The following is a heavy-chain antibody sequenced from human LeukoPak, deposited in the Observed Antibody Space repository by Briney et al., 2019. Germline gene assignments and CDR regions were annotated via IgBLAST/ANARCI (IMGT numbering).Heavy chain of an antibody. CDR2: ISSSSSTI. CDR1: GFTFSSYS. D-gene: IGHD2-2*01. V-gene: IGHV3-48*01. Sequence: GGSLRLSCAASGFTFSSYSMNWVRQAPGKGLEWVSYISSSSSTIYYADSVKGRFTISRDNAKNSLYLQMNSLRAEDTAVYYCASAPIVVVWGDAFDIWGQGTMVTVSS. CDR3: ASAPIVVVWGDAFDI. J-gene: IGHJ3*02.